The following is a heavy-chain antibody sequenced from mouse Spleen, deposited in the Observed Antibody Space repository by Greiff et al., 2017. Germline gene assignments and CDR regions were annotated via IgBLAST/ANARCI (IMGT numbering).Heavy chain of an antibody. CDR1: GYSITSGYY. CDR3: ARDGDGYY. CDR2: ISYDGSN. J-gene: IGHJ2*01. D-gene: IGHD2-3*01. Sequence: DVQLQESGPGLVKPSQSLSLTCPVTGYSITSGYYWNWIRQFPGNKLEWMGYISYDGSNNYNPSLKNRISITRDTSKNQFFLKLNSVTTEDTATYYCARDGDGYYWGQGTTLTVSS. V-gene: IGHV3-6*01.